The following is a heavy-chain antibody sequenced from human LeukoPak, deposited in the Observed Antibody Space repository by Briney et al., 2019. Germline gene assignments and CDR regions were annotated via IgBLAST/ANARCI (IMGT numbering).Heavy chain of an antibody. V-gene: IGHV1-2*02. CDR2: INPNSGGT. CDR1: GYTFTGYY. Sequence: ASVKVSCKASGYTFTGYYMHWVRQAPGQGLEWMGWINPNSGGTNYAQKFQGRVTMTRDTSISTAYMELSRLRSDDTAVYYCARDCGGDCGFDPWGQGTLVTVSP. D-gene: IGHD2-21*02. J-gene: IGHJ5*02. CDR3: ARDCGGDCGFDP.